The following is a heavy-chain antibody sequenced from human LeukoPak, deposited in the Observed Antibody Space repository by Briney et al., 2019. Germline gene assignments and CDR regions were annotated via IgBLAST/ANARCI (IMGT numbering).Heavy chain of an antibody. V-gene: IGHV4-39*01. CDR1: GGPVSSSSYY. CDR3: AGEDFWSGYPYYYYYYMDV. J-gene: IGHJ6*03. Sequence: KTSETLSLTCTVSGGPVSSSSYYWGWVRQSPEKGLECIGTIYYAGDTYYNPSLESRLTISVDTSKNQFSLKLSSVTAADTAVYYCAGEDFWSGYPYYYYYYMDVWGKGTTVTVSS. CDR2: IYYAGDT. D-gene: IGHD3-3*01.